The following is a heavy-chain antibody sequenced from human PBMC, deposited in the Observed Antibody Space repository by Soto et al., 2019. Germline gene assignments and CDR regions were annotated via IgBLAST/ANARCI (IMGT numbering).Heavy chain of an antibody. J-gene: IGHJ4*02. D-gene: IGHD4-17*01. CDR3: ARGRVTKRFDY. V-gene: IGHV4-34*01. Sequence: SETLSLTCAVYGGSFSGYYWSWIRQPPGKGLEWIGEINHSGSTNYNPSLKSRVTISVDTSKNQFSLKLSSVTAADTAVYYCARGRVTKRFDYWGQGTLVTVSS. CDR2: INHSGST. CDR1: GGSFSGYY.